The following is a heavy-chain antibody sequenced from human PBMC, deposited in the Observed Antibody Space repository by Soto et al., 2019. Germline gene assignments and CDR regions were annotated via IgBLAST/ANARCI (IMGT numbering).Heavy chain of an antibody. CDR1: GFTVSSNY. D-gene: IGHD3-10*01. CDR3: ARGLWFGESREYFQH. Sequence: GGSLRLSCAASGFTVSSNYMSWVRQAPGKGLEWVSVIYSGGSTYYADSVKGRFTISRDNSKNTLYLQMNSLRAEDTAVYYCARGLWFGESREYFQHWGQGTLVTVSS. CDR2: IYSGGST. J-gene: IGHJ1*01. V-gene: IGHV3-53*01.